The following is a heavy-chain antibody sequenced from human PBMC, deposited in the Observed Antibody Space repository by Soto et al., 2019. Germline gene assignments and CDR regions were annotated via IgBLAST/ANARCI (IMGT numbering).Heavy chain of an antibody. CDR2: IYYSGST. D-gene: IGHD3-16*01. Sequence: PSETLSLTGTVSGGSISSSSYYWGWLRQPPGKGLEWIGSIYYSGSTYYNPSLKSRVTISVDTSKNQFSLKLSSVTAADTAVYYCASKGFGGTYMDTWGKENTLTVSS. CDR1: GGSISSSSYY. CDR3: ASKGFGGTYMDT. J-gene: IGHJ6*03. V-gene: IGHV4-39*01.